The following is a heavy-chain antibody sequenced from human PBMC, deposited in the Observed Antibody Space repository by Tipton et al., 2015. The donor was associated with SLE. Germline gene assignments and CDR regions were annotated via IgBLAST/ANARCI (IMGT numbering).Heavy chain of an antibody. CDR2: IYYSGST. CDR1: GDSISSGDYY. J-gene: IGHJ4*02. Sequence: SLTCTVSGDSISSGDYYWSWIRQPPGKGLEWIGYIYYSGSTYYNPSLKSRVTISVDTSKNQFSLKLNSVTAADTAVYFCARLVEVYFDYWGQGTLVTVSS. V-gene: IGHV4-30-4*01. CDR3: ARLVEVYFDY. D-gene: IGHD1-1*01.